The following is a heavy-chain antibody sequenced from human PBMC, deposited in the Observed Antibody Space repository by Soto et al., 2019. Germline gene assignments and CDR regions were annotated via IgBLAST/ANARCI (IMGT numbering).Heavy chain of an antibody. CDR3: ARATYTSGGSPTFAMDV. V-gene: IGHV4-34*01. D-gene: IGHD3-10*01. Sequence: SETLSLTCAVYGGSFSGYYWSWIRQPPGKGLEWIGEINHYGSTNQNPSLKSRVTLSIDTSKNQFSLKLSSVTAADTAVYYCARATYTSGGSPTFAMDVWGQGTTVTVSS. J-gene: IGHJ6*02. CDR1: GGSFSGYY. CDR2: INHYGST.